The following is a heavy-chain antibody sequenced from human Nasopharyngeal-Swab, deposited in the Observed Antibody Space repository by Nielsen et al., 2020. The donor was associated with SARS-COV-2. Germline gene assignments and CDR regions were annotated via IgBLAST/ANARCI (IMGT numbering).Heavy chain of an antibody. Sequence: WIRQPPGKGLEWIGDINHRGNTNYSPSIKSRLTMSVDTSKNQFSLKVSSVTAADTAVYYCARSGYSSGWYDLWGQGTLVTVSS. CDR3: ARSGYSSGWYDL. CDR2: INHRGNT. J-gene: IGHJ5*02. D-gene: IGHD6-19*01. V-gene: IGHV4-34*01.